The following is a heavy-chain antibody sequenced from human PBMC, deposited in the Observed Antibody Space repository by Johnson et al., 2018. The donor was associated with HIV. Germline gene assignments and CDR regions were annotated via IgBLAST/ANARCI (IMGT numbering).Heavy chain of an antibody. CDR3: AREGGDGYSPSAFDI. Sequence: VQLVESGGGLLQPGGSLRLSCAASGFTFSSSAMSWVRQAPGKGFELVSYFTSCGTTIYYADLLNGRFTISSDNSKNTLYLQMNSLRAEATAVYYCAREGGDGYSPSAFDIWGQGTMVTVSS. CDR2: FTSCGTTI. J-gene: IGHJ3*02. D-gene: IGHD5-24*01. V-gene: IGHV3-48*01. CDR1: GFTFSSSA.